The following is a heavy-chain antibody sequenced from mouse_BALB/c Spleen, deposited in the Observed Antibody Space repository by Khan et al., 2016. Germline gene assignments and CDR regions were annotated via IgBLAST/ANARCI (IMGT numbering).Heavy chain of an antibody. Sequence: EVQLQELGPGLVKPSQSLSLTCTVTGYSITSDYACNWIRQFPGNRLEWMGYISYSGSTSYNPSLKSRISITRDTSKNQFFLQFNSVTSEDTATYYCARSDYGDKDAMDYWGQGTLVTVSS. D-gene: IGHD1-1*01. CDR2: ISYSGST. CDR3: ARSDYGDKDAMDY. V-gene: IGHV3-2*02. J-gene: IGHJ4*01. CDR1: GYSITSDYA.